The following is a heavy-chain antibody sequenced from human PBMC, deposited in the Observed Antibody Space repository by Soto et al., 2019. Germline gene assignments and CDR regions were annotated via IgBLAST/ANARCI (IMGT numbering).Heavy chain of an antibody. CDR2: IGVVGDT. CDR1: GFTFSTYD. J-gene: IGHJ3*02. D-gene: IGHD2-21*01. V-gene: IGHV3-13*01. Sequence: GGSLRLSCAASGFTFSTYDMHWVRQVKGKGLELVSGIGVVGDTYYARSVRGRFTSSRENVRQALYLQMNNLRAGDTAVYYCVRGSFCGGSHCYPVDGFDIWGQGTMVTVSS. CDR3: VRGSFCGGSHCYPVDGFDI.